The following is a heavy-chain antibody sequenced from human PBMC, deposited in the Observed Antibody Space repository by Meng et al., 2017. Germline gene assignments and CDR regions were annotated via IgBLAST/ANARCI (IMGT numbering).Heavy chain of an antibody. J-gene: IGHJ4*02. V-gene: IGHV4-4*02. Sequence: HVQLQQSGPSLVEPSETLSLTGTVSGGSITNRNLWSWVRLPPGKGLEWIGEVYLGGTNHHHPSLQSRVTISLDKAKDHLSLKLASVTAADTAVYYCASLKDYDGRGYYYFESWGQGTLVTVSS. D-gene: IGHD3-22*01. CDR3: ASLKDYDGRGYYYFES. CDR1: GGSITNRNL. CDR2: VYLGGTN.